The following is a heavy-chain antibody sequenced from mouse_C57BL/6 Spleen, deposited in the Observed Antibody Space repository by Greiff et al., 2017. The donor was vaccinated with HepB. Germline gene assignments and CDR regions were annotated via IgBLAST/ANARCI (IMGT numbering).Heavy chain of an antibody. Sequence: VQGVESGAELVKPGASVKISCKASGYAFSSYWMNWVKQRPGKGLEWIGQIYPGDGDTNYNGKFKGKATLTADKSSSTAYMQLSSLTSEDSAVYFCAKDYYGSSLYAMDYWGQGTSVTVSS. CDR3: AKDYYGSSLYAMDY. CDR1: GYAFSSYW. J-gene: IGHJ4*01. CDR2: IYPGDGDT. V-gene: IGHV1-80*01. D-gene: IGHD1-1*01.